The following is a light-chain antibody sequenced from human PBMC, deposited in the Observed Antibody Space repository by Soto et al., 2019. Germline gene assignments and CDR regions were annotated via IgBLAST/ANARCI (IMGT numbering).Light chain of an antibody. CDR1: QGISSY. V-gene: IGKV1-8*01. J-gene: IGKJ3*01. CDR2: AAS. CDR3: QHYYSYPFT. Sequence: AIRMTQYPSSFSASTGDRVTITCRASQGISSYLAWYQQKPGKAPKLLIYAASTLQSGVPSSFSGSGSGTDFTLTISCLQTADFATYYCQHYYSYPFTFGPGTKVDIK.